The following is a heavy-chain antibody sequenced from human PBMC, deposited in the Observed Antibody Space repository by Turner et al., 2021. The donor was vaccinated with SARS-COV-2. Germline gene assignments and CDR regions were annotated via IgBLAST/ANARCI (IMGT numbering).Heavy chain of an antibody. CDR2: IIPTLTLS. Sequence: QVQLLQSGAEVKKPGSSVKVSCKVSGGTLPNSVISWVRQAPGQGLEWMGGIIPTLTLSNYAQKFHSRLTISADKSTATGYMELRSLRSEDTAVYFCARGRSHNYGSLPGYYKFESWGQGTLVTVSS. CDR1: GGTLPNSV. J-gene: IGHJ1*01. V-gene: IGHV1-69*10. CDR3: ARGRSHNYGSLPGYYKFES. D-gene: IGHD3-9*01.